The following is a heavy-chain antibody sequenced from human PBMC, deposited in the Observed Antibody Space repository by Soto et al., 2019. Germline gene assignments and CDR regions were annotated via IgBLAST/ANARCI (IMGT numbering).Heavy chain of an antibody. CDR1: GGTFSSYA. CDR2: IIPILGTP. D-gene: IGHD2-2*01. CDR3: ARESSSPNYYFYGMDV. V-gene: IGHV1-69*01. Sequence: QVQLVQSGAEVQKPGSSVKVSCRASGGTFSSYAVSWMRQAPGQGLEWMGVIIPILGTPKYAQKFQGRVTITADEYTTTAYMELSSLRPDDTAVYYCARESSSPNYYFYGMDVWGHGTTVIVSS. J-gene: IGHJ6*02.